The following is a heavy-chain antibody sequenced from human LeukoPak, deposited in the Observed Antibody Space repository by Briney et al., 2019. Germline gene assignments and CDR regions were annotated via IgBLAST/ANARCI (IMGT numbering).Heavy chain of an antibody. CDR3: ARDPYSGSYGADYYYYMDV. V-gene: IGHV3-21*01. CDR2: ISTSSIYI. Sequence: GGSLRLSCAASGFTFRKYNMNWVRQAPGKGLEWVSSISTSSIYIYYADSVKGRFTVSRDNAKNSLYLQMNSLRAEDTAVYYCARDPYSGSYGADYYYYMDVWGKGTTVTISS. CDR1: GFTFRKYN. D-gene: IGHD1-26*01. J-gene: IGHJ6*03.